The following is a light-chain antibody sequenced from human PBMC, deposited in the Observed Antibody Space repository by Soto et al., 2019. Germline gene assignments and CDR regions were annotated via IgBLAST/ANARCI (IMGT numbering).Light chain of an antibody. J-gene: IGLJ1*01. Sequence: QSSLTQPPSVSVSPGQSVTISCTGTSSDVESYDRVSWYQQPPGTAPKLMLYEVSNRPSGVPDRFSGSKSGNTASLTISGLQAEDEADYYCSLYTSSSTFVFGTGTKVTVL. CDR3: SLYTSSSTFV. CDR1: SSDVESYDR. CDR2: EVS. V-gene: IGLV2-18*01.